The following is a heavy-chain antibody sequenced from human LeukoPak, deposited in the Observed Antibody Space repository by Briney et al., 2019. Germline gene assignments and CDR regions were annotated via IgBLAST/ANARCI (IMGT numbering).Heavy chain of an antibody. V-gene: IGHV3-66*02. J-gene: IGHJ4*02. D-gene: IGHD3-16*01. CDR2: IYSGGST. CDR3: AKDRGGATGYFDS. Sequence: GGSLRLSCAASGFTFRTYWMSWVRQAPGKGLEWVSVIYSGGSTYYADSVKGRFTISRDISKNSLYLQMNCLRAEDTAVYYCAKDRGGATGYFDSWGQGPRVTVPS. CDR1: GFTFRTYW.